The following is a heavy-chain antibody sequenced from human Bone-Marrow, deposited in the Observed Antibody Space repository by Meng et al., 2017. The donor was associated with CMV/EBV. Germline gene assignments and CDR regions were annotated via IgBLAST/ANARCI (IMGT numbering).Heavy chain of an antibody. V-gene: IGHV3-53*01. J-gene: IGHJ4*02. D-gene: IGHD2-2*01. Sequence: GESLKISCAASGFTVSSNYMSWVRQAPGKGLEWVSVIYSGGSAYYADSVKGRFTISRDNSENTLYLLMNSLRAEDTAVYYCARQKSDDIVTVPATDPSFDFWGRGTLVTVSS. CDR2: IYSGGSA. CDR3: ARQKSDDIVTVPATDPSFDF. CDR1: GFTVSSNY.